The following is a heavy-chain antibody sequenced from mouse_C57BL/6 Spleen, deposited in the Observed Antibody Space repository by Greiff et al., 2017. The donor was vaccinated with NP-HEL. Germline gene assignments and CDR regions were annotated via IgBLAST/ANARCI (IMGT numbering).Heavy chain of an antibody. CDR3: ARAPTLDYDRDGYYFDY. V-gene: IGHV1-81*01. Sequence: QVQLQQSGAELARPGASVKLSCKASGYTFTSYGISWVKQRTGQGLEWIGEIYPRSGNTYYNEKFKGKATLTADKSSSTAYMELRSLTSEDSAVYFCARAPTLDYDRDGYYFDYWGQGTTLTVSS. CDR1: GYTFTSYG. CDR2: IYPRSGNT. D-gene: IGHD2-4*01. J-gene: IGHJ2*01.